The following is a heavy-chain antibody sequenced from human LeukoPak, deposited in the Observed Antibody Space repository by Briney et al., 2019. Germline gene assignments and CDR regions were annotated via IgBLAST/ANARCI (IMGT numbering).Heavy chain of an antibody. CDR1: GYTFISYG. Sequence: GASVKVSCKASGYTFISYGISWVRQAPGQGLEWMGWISAYNGNTNYAQKLQGRVTMTTDTSTSTAYMELRSLRSDDTAVYYCAILWFGELLGDLEFDIWGQGTMVTVSS. V-gene: IGHV1-18*01. CDR2: ISAYNGNT. D-gene: IGHD3-10*01. J-gene: IGHJ3*02. CDR3: AILWFGELLGDLEFDI.